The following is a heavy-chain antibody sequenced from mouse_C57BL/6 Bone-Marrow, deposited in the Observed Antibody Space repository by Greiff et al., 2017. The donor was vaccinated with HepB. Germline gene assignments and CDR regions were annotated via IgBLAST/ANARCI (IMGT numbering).Heavy chain of an antibody. V-gene: IGHV1-81*01. J-gene: IGHJ3*01. Sequence: QVQLQQSGAELARPGASVKLSCKASGYTFTSYGISWVRQRTGQGLEWIGEIYPRSGNTYYNEKFKGKATLTADKSSSTAYMELRSLTSEDSAVYFCARQWLLSFAYWGQGTLVTVSA. CDR3: ARQWLLSFAY. CDR2: IYPRSGNT. D-gene: IGHD2-3*01. CDR1: GYTFTSYG.